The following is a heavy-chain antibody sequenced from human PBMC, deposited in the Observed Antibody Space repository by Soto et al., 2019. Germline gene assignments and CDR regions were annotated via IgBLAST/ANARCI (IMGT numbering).Heavy chain of an antibody. CDR1: GFNFRSYE. CDR3: TRGRPGGWYFDL. D-gene: IGHD3-10*01. V-gene: IGHV3-48*03. Sequence: EVQLVESGGGLVQPGGSLRLSCAASGFNFRSYEMNWVRQAPGKGLDWVSYISGSASSIYYADSVKGRFTISRDNAKNSLYLQMNRLRAEDTAVYYCTRGRPGGWYFDLWGRGTLVPVS. J-gene: IGHJ2*01. CDR2: ISGSASSI.